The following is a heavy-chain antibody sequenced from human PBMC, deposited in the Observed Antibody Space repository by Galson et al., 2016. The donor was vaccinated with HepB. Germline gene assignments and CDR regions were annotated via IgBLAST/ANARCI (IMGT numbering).Heavy chain of an antibody. CDR1: GFNFDDYG. CDR3: AKNTGAYFHGSGTYLDS. D-gene: IGHD3-10*01. J-gene: IGHJ4*02. CDR2: VTWDSGSE. V-gene: IGHV3-9*01. Sequence: SLRLSCAASGFNFDDYGMHWVRHRPGKGLEWVSGVTWDSGSEGYADSVKGRFTISRDNAKNSLYLQMNSLRPDDTAVYYCAKNTGAYFHGSGTYLDSWGQGTPVTVSP.